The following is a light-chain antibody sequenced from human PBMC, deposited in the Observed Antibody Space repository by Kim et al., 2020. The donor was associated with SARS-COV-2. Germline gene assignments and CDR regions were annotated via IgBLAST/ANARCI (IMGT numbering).Light chain of an antibody. Sequence: SPEKSATLACRASQSVSSSYLAWYQQKPGQAPRLLIYGASSRATGIPDRFSGSGSGTDFTLTISRLEPEDFAVYYCQQYGSSPRMFGQGTKVDIK. CDR2: GAS. V-gene: IGKV3-20*01. CDR1: QSVSSSY. J-gene: IGKJ1*01. CDR3: QQYGSSPRM.